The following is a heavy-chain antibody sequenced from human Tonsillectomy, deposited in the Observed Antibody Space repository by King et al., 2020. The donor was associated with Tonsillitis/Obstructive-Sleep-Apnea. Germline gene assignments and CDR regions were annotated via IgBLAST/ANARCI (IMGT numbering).Heavy chain of an antibody. Sequence: VQLVQSGAEVKKPGESLKISCKGSGYSFTSYWIGWVRQMPGKVLEWMGIIYPGDSDTRYSPSFQGQVTISADKSISTAYLQWSSLKDSDTAMYYCARRGRYCSSTSCYGWGGYWGQGTLVTVSS. CDR3: ARRGRYCSSTSCYGWGGY. D-gene: IGHD2-2*01. J-gene: IGHJ4*02. CDR2: IYPGDSDT. CDR1: GYSFTSYW. V-gene: IGHV5-51*01.